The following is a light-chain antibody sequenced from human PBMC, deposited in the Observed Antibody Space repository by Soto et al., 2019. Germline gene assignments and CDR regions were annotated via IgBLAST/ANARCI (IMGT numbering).Light chain of an antibody. Sequence: QSALTQPPSASGSPGQSVTISCTGTSSDVGRYNYVSWYQQHPGKAPKLIIYEVSKRPSGVPDRFSGSKSGNTASLTVSGLQAEDEADYYCSSYAGSNNFDVFGTGTTLTVL. CDR1: SSDVGRYNY. CDR3: SSYAGSNNFDV. V-gene: IGLV2-8*01. CDR2: EVS. J-gene: IGLJ1*01.